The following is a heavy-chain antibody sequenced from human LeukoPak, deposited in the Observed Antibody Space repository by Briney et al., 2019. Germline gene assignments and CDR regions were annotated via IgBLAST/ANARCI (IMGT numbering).Heavy chain of an antibody. V-gene: IGHV4-30-2*01. J-gene: IGHJ4*02. Sequence: PSETLSLTCTVSGGSISSGGYYWSWIRQPPGKGLEWIGYIYHSGSTYYNPSLKSRVTISVDRSKNQFSLKLSSVTAADTAVYYCASSPLDYFDYWGQGTLVTVSS. CDR1: GGSISSGGYY. CDR3: ASSPLDYFDY. CDR2: IYHSGST.